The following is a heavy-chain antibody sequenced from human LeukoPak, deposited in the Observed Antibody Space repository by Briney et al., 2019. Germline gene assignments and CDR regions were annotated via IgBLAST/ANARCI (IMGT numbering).Heavy chain of an antibody. Sequence: PGGSLRLSCAASGFTFSSYGMSWVRQAPGKGLEWVSAISGSGGSTYYADSVKGRFTISRDNSKNTLYLQMNSLRAEDTAVYYCARGLSSSWSMDVWGKGTTVTISS. V-gene: IGHV3-23*01. CDR3: ARGLSSSWSMDV. CDR1: GFTFSSYG. J-gene: IGHJ6*03. CDR2: ISGSGGST. D-gene: IGHD6-13*01.